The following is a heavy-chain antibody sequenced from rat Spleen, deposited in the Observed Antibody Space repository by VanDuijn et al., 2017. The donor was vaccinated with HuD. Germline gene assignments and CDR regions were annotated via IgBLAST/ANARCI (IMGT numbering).Heavy chain of an antibody. Sequence: EVQLVESGGGLVQPGRSLKLSCAASGFTFSSFAMAWVRQAPKKGLEWVATITSGGSNTYYPDSVKGRFTISRDNAKSSLYLQMDSLRSEDTATYYCARHSYGSYGWFAYWGQGTLVTVSS. J-gene: IGHJ3*01. V-gene: IGHV5S23*01. CDR3: ARHSYGSYGWFAY. D-gene: IGHD1-3*01. CDR2: ITSGGSNT. CDR1: GFTFSSFA.